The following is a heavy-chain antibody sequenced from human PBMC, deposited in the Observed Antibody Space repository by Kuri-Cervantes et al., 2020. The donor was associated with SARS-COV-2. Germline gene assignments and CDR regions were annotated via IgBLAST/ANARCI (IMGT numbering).Heavy chain of an antibody. D-gene: IGHD3-10*01. CDR2: ISGSSDYT. CDR3: AKRFVVPTNGTDYFDY. Sequence: GGSLRLSCTASTLTFGDYAMSWVRQAPGKGLEWVSTISGSSDYTYYAESVDYAESVEGRFTISRDISKKTLYLQMHRLRAEDTAVYYCAKRFVVPTNGTDYFDYWGQGTLVTVSS. J-gene: IGHJ4*02. V-gene: IGHV3-23*01. CDR1: TLTFGDYA.